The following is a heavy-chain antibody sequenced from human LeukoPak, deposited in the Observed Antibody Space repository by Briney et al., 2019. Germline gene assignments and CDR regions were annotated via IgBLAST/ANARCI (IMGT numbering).Heavy chain of an antibody. CDR1: GFTFSNSA. D-gene: IGHD6-6*01. CDR2: ISGSGDYT. J-gene: IGHJ4*02. V-gene: IGHV3-23*01. CDR3: AKWKYSNSGIDDY. Sequence: GGSLRLSCAASGFTFSNSAMSWVRQAPGKGLEWVSAISGSGDYTYYADSVKGRFTISRDNSRNTLYLQVNSLRAEDTAVYYCAKWKYSNSGIDDYWGQGTLVTVSS.